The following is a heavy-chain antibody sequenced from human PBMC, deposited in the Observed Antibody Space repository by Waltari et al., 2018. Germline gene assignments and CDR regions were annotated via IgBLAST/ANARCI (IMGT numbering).Heavy chain of an antibody. D-gene: IGHD3-10*01. CDR2: VDPEDGET. J-gene: IGHJ3*01. CDR1: GYRFTAYY. Sequence: EVQLLQSGTELKKPGSTVKVSCRVSGYRFTAYYIHWVQQAPGKGPQWMGLVDPEDGETIYAERFQGRVTITADTSTETAFMELSSLTSDDTAVYYCVTALGDRSSASRPFDVWGLGTLITVSS. V-gene: IGHV1-69-2*01. CDR3: VTALGDRSSASRPFDV.